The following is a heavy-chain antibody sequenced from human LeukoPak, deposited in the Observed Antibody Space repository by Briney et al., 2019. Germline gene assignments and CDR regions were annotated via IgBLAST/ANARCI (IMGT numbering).Heavy chain of an antibody. D-gene: IGHD3-10*01. Sequence: GSLRLSCAASGFTFSNAWMSWVRQAPGKGLEWVGYIYNSGNTNYNPSPKSRVTISVDTSKNQFSLRLTSVTAADTAVYYCARDRELGYWGQGTLVTVSS. CDR3: ARDRELGY. J-gene: IGHJ4*02. CDR1: GFTFSNAW. V-gene: IGHV4-59*01. CDR2: IYNSGNT.